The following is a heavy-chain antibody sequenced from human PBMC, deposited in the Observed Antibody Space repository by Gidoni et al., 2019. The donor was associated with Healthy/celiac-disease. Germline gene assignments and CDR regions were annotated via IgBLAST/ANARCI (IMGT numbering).Heavy chain of an antibody. CDR3: TTDEYCSSTSSYEDWFDP. Sequence: EVQLVESGGGLVKPGGSLRLSCAASGFTFSNAWMSWVRQAPGKGLEWVGRIKSKTDGGTTDYAAPVKGRFTISRDDSKNTLYLQMNSLKTEDTAVYYCTTDEYCSSTSSYEDWFDPWGQGTLVTVSS. V-gene: IGHV3-15*01. CDR1: GFTFSNAW. CDR2: IKSKTDGGTT. J-gene: IGHJ5*02. D-gene: IGHD2-2*01.